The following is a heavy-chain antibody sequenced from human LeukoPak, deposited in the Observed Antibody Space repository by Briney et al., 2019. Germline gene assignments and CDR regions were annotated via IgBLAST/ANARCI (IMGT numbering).Heavy chain of an antibody. CDR2: ISAYNGNT. CDR3: ARGIPAAAGSLDY. V-gene: IGHV1-18*01. Sequence: APVKVSFQASGCLFTSFGIRWGRPAPGQGVEGRGWISAYNGNTNYAQKLQGRVTMTTDTSTSTAYMELRSLRSDDTAVYYCARGIPAAAGSLDYWGQGTLVTVSS. J-gene: IGHJ4*02. CDR1: GCLFTSFG. D-gene: IGHD6-13*01.